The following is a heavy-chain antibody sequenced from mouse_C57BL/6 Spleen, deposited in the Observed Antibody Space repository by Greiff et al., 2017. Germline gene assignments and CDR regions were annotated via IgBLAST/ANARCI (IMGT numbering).Heavy chain of an antibody. CDR3: ARSGITTVVATDYAMDY. D-gene: IGHD1-1*01. CDR1: GYTFTDYY. V-gene: IGHV1-26*01. CDR2: INPNNGGT. J-gene: IGHJ4*01. Sequence: EVQLQQSGPELVKPGASVKISCTASGYTFTDYYMNWVKQSHGKSLEWIGDINPNNGGTSYNQKFKGKATLTVDKSSSTAYMELRSLTSEDSAVYYCARSGITTVVATDYAMDYWGQGTSVTVSS.